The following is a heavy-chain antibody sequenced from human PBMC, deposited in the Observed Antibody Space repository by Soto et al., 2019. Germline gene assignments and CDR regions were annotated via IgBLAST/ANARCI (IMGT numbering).Heavy chain of an antibody. CDR2: IIPIFGTA. J-gene: IGHJ6*02. V-gene: IGHV1-69*13. CDR3: ARGLVTTESRYYYYGMDV. Sequence: SVKVSCTASGGTFSSYAIRWVRQAPGQVLEWMGGIIPIFGTANYAQKFQGRVTITADESTSTAYMELSSLRSEDTAVYYCARGLVTTESRYYYYGMDVWGQGTTVTVSS. CDR1: GGTFSSYA. D-gene: IGHD4-4*01.